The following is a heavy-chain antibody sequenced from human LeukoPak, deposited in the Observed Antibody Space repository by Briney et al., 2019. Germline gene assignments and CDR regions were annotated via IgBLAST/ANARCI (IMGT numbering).Heavy chain of an antibody. CDR1: GFTFTTSW. Sequence: GGSLRLSCAASGFTFTTSWMNWVRQAPGKGLEWVANIKQDGSEKYYVDSVKGRFTISRDNAKNSLYLQMNSLRAEDTAVYYCARAEEVLLWFGELLLEYFQHWGQGTLVTVSS. CDR3: ARAEEVLLWFGELLLEYFQH. V-gene: IGHV3-7*01. CDR2: IKQDGSEK. J-gene: IGHJ1*01. D-gene: IGHD3-10*01.